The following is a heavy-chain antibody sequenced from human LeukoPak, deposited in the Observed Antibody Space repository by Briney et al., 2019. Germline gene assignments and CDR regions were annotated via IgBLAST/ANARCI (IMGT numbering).Heavy chain of an antibody. Sequence: SETLSLTCIVSGGSISSRYWNWIRQPAGKGLEWIGRIYASGSTKYNPSPKSRVTISVDTSKNQFSLKLSSVTAADTAVYYCACLTTADAFDIWGQGTMVTVSS. V-gene: IGHV4-4*07. CDR1: GGSISSRY. CDR2: IYASGST. J-gene: IGHJ3*02. CDR3: ACLTTADAFDI. D-gene: IGHD3-22*01.